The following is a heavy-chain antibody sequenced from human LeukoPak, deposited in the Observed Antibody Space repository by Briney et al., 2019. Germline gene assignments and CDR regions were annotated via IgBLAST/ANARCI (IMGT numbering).Heavy chain of an antibody. V-gene: IGHV4-34*01. D-gene: IGHD6-13*01. Sequence: PSETLSLPCAVSGGSFSRYFWTWICQAPGKGLEWLGEINHSGSTNYNPSLKSRATNSVDTSKNHFSLKMTSVRGADTAVYYCARAVAAAAVNWGQGTLVTASS. J-gene: IGHJ4*02. CDR3: ARAVAAAAVN. CDR2: INHSGST. CDR1: GGSFSRYF.